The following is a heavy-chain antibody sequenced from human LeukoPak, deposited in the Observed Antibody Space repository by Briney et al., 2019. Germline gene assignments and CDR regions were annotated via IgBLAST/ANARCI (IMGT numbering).Heavy chain of an antibody. CDR2: IYSGGIT. J-gene: IGHJ4*02. Sequence: PGGSLRLSCAASGVAVSSNYMAWVRQAPGKGLEWVSIIYSGGITKYGDSVKGRFTISRDNSKNTLYLQMSSLRADDTAVYYCTRDSTTFRFGYWGQGTLVIVSS. D-gene: IGHD4-11*01. CDR1: GVAVSSNY. V-gene: IGHV3-53*01. CDR3: TRDSTTFRFGY.